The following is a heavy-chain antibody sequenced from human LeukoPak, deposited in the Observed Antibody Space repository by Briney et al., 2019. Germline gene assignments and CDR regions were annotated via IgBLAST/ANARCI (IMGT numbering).Heavy chain of an antibody. CDR2: ISAYNGNT. V-gene: IGHV1-18*01. CDR3: ARAPKFLELLWDFWFDP. Sequence: ASVKVSCKASGYTFTSYGISWVRQAPGQGLEWMGLISAYNGNTNYAQKLQGRVTMTTDTSTSTAYMELRSLRSDDTAVYYCARAPKFLELLWDFWFDPWGQGTLVTVSS. CDR1: GYTFTSYG. D-gene: IGHD1-7*01. J-gene: IGHJ5*02.